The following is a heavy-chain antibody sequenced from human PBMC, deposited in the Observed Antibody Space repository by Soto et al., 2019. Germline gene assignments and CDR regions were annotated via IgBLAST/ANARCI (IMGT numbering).Heavy chain of an antibody. V-gene: IGHV3-30*18. J-gene: IGHJ4*02. CDR2: ISDDGDKR. D-gene: IGHD1-26*01. CDR1: GFTFSNYG. CDR3: AKARVRIVGANSFDY. Sequence: GGSLRLSCVGSGFTFSNYGMHWVRQPPGKGLEWVSLISDDGDKRYYADSVRGRLIISRDNSKDTLYLQMNSLGPDDTAVYFCAKARVRIVGANSFDYWGQGTPVTVSS.